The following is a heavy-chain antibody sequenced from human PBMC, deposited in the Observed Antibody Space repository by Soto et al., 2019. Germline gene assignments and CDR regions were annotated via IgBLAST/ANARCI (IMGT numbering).Heavy chain of an antibody. CDR1: GYTFTSYG. D-gene: IGHD3-22*01. CDR3: ARDWRYDSGGYCLEN. Sequence: QVRLVQSGGEVKKPGASVKVSCKASGYTFTSYGISWVRQAPGQGLEWMGWISVYNGNTNYAQTLQGRVTMTTDTSTSTAYMELRSLRSDDTAVYYCARDWRYDSGGYCLENWGQGTLVTVSS. CDR2: ISVYNGNT. J-gene: IGHJ1*01. V-gene: IGHV1-18*04.